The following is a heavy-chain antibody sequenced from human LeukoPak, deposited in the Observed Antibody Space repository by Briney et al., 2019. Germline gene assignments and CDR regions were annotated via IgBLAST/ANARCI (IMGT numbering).Heavy chain of an antibody. D-gene: IGHD3-3*01. Sequence: GESLKISCKGSGYSFTSYWIGWVRQMPGKGLEWMGIIYPGDSDTRYSPSFQGQVTTSADKSISTAYLQWSSLKASDTAMYYCARQAYYDFWSGYYSRGPYYYYGMDVWGQGTTVTVSS. J-gene: IGHJ6*02. CDR1: GYSFTSYW. CDR3: ARQAYYDFWSGYYSRGPYYYYGMDV. V-gene: IGHV5-51*01. CDR2: IYPGDSDT.